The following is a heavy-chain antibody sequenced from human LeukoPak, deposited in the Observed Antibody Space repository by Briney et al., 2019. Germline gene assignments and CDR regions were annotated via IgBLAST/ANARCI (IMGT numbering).Heavy chain of an antibody. V-gene: IGHV4-39*01. CDR1: GDSVTSGTFY. Sequence: PSETLSLTCTVSGDSVTSGTFYWAWLRQPPGKGLEWLATVYYTGSTYYNPSLKSRVTISIDTSKNQFSLKLRSVVAPDTALYYCARHSGSGSLSRPFDPWGQGTLVTVSS. J-gene: IGHJ5*02. D-gene: IGHD3-10*01. CDR2: VYYTGST. CDR3: ARHSGSGSLSRPFDP.